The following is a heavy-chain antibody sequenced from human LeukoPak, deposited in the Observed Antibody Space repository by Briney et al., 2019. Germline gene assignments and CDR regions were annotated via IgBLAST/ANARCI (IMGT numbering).Heavy chain of an antibody. CDR1: GASISTSAYY. V-gene: IGHV4-39*01. Sequence: SETLSLTCTVSGASISTSAYYWGWIRQPPGKGLDWIGNIYYSGSTYYNPSLKSRVTISVDSSKNQFSLRLSSVTTADTAVYYCAISDGYGLIDYWGQGTLVTVSS. CDR2: IYYSGST. J-gene: IGHJ4*02. D-gene: IGHD5-24*01. CDR3: AISDGYGLIDY.